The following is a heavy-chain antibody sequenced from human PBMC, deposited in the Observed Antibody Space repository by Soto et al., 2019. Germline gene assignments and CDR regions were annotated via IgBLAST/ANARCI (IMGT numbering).Heavy chain of an antibody. J-gene: IGHJ6*02. CDR1: GGSISSGGYS. Sequence: SETLSLTCAVSGGSISSGGYSWSWIRQPPGKGLEWIGYIYHSGSTYYNPSLKSRVTISVDRSKNQFSLKLSSVTAADTAVYYCARDLERYCSGGSCPGMDVWGQGTTVTVSS. D-gene: IGHD2-15*01. CDR2: IYHSGST. V-gene: IGHV4-30-2*01. CDR3: ARDLERYCSGGSCPGMDV.